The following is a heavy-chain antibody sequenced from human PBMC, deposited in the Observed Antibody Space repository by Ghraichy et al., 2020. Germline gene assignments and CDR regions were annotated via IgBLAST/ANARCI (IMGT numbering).Heavy chain of an antibody. D-gene: IGHD2-2*01. Sequence: ASVKVSCKASGYTFTSYDINWVRQATGQGLEWMGWMNPNSGTTGNAQKFQGRVTMTRNTSISTAYMELSSLRSEDTAVYYCARGDLDCSSTSCYPNYSYGMDVWGQGTTVTVSS. CDR2: MNPNSGTT. J-gene: IGHJ6*02. CDR1: GYTFTSYD. V-gene: IGHV1-8*01. CDR3: ARGDLDCSSTSCYPNYSYGMDV.